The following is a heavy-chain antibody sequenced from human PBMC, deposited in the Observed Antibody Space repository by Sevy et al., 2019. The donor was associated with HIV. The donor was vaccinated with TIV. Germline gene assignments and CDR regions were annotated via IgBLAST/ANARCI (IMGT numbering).Heavy chain of an antibody. CDR2: IWYDGSNK. D-gene: IGHD3-16*01. Sequence: GGSLRLSCAASGFTFSSYGMHWVRQAPGKGLEWVAVIWYDGSNKYYADSVKGRFTISRDNSKNTLYLQMNSLRDEDRAVYYCARDYDYVWGSYNYYGMDVWGQGTTVTVSS. CDR1: GFTFSSYG. J-gene: IGHJ6*02. V-gene: IGHV3-33*01. CDR3: ARDYDYVWGSYNYYGMDV.